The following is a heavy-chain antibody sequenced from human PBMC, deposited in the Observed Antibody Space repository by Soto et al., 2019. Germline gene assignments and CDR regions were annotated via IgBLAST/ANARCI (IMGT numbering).Heavy chain of an antibody. D-gene: IGHD3-9*01. Sequence: SETLSLTCTASGGSISSGDYYWSWIRQPPGKGLEWIGYIYYSGSTYYNPSLKSRVTISVDTSKNQFSLKLSSVTAADTAVYYCARTYDILTGFGNWFDPWGQGTLVTVSS. CDR1: GGSISSGDYY. CDR3: ARTYDILTGFGNWFDP. J-gene: IGHJ5*02. CDR2: IYYSGST. V-gene: IGHV4-30-4*01.